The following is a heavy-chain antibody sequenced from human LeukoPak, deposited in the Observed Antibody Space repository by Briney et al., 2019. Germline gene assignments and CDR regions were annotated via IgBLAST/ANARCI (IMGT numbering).Heavy chain of an antibody. CDR3: AKATTIAAAGTGY. D-gene: IGHD6-13*01. J-gene: IGHJ4*02. V-gene: IGHV3-23*01. CDR1: GFTFSSHA. CDR2: ISGSGDRT. Sequence: PGGSLRLSCAASGFTFSSHAMSWVRQAPGKGLEWVSTISGSGDRTYYADSVKGRFTISRDNSKNTMFLQMNSLRAEDTAVYYCAKATTIAAAGTGYWGQGTLVTVSS.